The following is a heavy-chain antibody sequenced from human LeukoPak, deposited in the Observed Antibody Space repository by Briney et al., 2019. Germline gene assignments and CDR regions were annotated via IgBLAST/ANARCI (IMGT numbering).Heavy chain of an antibody. J-gene: IGHJ3*02. CDR1: GVSISNYY. V-gene: IGHV4-59*13. D-gene: IGHD5-12*01. CDR3: ARGYVNANDYAFDI. CDR2: IHYSGNT. Sequence: KPSETLSLTCTVSGVSISNYYWSWLRQPPGKRLEWIGYIHYSGNTNYNPSLKSRVTMSLDTSKKRLSLKLSSLTAADAALYYCARGYVNANDYAFDIWGQGTMVTVSS.